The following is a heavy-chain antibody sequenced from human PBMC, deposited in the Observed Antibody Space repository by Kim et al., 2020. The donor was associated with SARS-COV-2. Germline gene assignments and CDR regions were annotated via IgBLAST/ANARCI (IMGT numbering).Heavy chain of an antibody. D-gene: IGHD2-8*02. Sequence: GESLKISCQGSGYSFTNYWIGWVRQMPGKGLEWVGIIYPGDSDTRYSPSFQGQVTISADKSISTAYLQGSGLRASDTAIYYCVRRLYCAGGACHWGPFDYWGQGTLVTVSS. CDR2: IYPGDSDT. CDR1: GYSFTNYW. CDR3: VRRLYCAGGACHWGPFDY. J-gene: IGHJ4*02. V-gene: IGHV5-51*01.